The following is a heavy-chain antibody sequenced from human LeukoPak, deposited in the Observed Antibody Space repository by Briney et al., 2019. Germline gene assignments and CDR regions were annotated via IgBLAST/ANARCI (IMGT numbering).Heavy chain of an antibody. CDR3: ARDGGTDWYDP. Sequence: GWSLRLSCGASGFTISMFCMSWVRKAPGKRLERVANIKQDGSERTYVDSVKGRFTISRDNAKNSLYLQMNSLRVEDTAMYYCARDGGTDWYDPWGQGTLVTVSS. D-gene: IGHD1-1*01. J-gene: IGHJ5*02. V-gene: IGHV3-7*01. CDR2: IKQDGSER. CDR1: GFTISMFC.